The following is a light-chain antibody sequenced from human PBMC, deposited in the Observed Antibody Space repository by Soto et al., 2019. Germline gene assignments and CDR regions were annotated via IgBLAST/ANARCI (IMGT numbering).Light chain of an antibody. CDR3: LQYGSSPYT. J-gene: IGKJ2*01. CDR2: GAS. Sequence: EIVLTQSPGTLSLSPGERATLSCRASQSVSSSYLAWYQQKPGQAPSPLIYGASSRATGIPDRFSGSGSGKDFTLTISRLEPEDFAVYYCLQYGSSPYTFGQGTKLEIK. V-gene: IGKV3-20*01. CDR1: QSVSSSY.